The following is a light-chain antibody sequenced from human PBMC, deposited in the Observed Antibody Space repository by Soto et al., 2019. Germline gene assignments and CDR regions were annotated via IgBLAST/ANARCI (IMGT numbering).Light chain of an antibody. CDR3: QQYGDFNSPRYS. J-gene: IGKJ2*03. CDR1: QSVSTNY. CDR2: RTS. V-gene: IGKV3-20*01. Sequence: EIVLTQSPGTLSLSPGDRVTLSCRASQSVSTNYFSWYQQKPGQAPRLLIYRTSRRAVGIPDRFSGSGSGTYFTLTISRLETEDFAMYYCQQYGDFNSPRYSFGQGTRLEI.